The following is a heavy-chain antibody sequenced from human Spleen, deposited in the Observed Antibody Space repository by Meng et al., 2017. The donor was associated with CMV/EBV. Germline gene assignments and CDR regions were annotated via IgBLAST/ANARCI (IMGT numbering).Heavy chain of an antibody. Sequence: SCAASGFTFSDYYMTWVRQAPGKGLEWVSYISSSGSITKYLDSVKGRFTISRDNAENSLFLQMNSLRVEDTAFYYCARDFSAVHNWLDSWGQGTLVTVSS. V-gene: IGHV3-11*04. J-gene: IGHJ5*01. D-gene: IGHD1-26*01. CDR2: ISSSGSIT. CDR1: GFTFSDYY. CDR3: ARDFSAVHNWLDS.